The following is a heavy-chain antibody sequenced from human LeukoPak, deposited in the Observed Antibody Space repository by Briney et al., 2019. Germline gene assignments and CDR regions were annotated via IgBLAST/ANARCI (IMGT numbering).Heavy chain of an antibody. CDR2: ISAYNGNT. J-gene: IGHJ6*03. CDR1: GYTFTSYG. Sequence: GASVKVSCKASGYTFTSYGISWVRQAPGQGLEWMGWISAYNGNTNYAQKVQGRVTMTTDTSASTAYMELRSLRSDDTAVYYCARVEGWGTGYYYYYMDVWGKGTTDTVSS. V-gene: IGHV1-18*01. CDR3: ARVEGWGTGYYYYYMDV. D-gene: IGHD2-8*02.